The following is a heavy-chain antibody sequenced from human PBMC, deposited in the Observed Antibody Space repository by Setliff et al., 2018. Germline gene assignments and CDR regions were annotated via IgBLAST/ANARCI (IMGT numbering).Heavy chain of an antibody. CDR3: AREKGYYFDSTNYYYYFDY. CDR1: GGTFNSNA. CDR2: IMPIFGTT. J-gene: IGHJ4*02. V-gene: IGHV1-69*05. D-gene: IGHD3-22*01. Sequence: SVKVSCKASGGTFNSNAISWVRQAPGQGLEWMGGIMPIFGTTNYAQKFQGRVTITTDESTSTAYMELSGLRPEDTAVYYCAREKGYYFDSTNYYYYFDYWGQGTLVTVSS.